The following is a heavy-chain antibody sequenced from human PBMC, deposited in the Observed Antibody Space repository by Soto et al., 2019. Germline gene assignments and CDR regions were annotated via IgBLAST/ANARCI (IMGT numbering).Heavy chain of an antibody. CDR2: IAYDGSNQ. Sequence: QVQLVESGGGVVQPGRSLRLSCAASEFTFSSYAMHWVRQAPGKGLEWVAVIAYDGSNQYSADSVEGRFTISRDNSKNTLYLQMISLRAEDTAVYYCARNSDYGMDVWGQGTTVTVSS. V-gene: IGHV3-30*04. CDR1: EFTFSSYA. D-gene: IGHD2-21*01. J-gene: IGHJ6*02. CDR3: ARNSDYGMDV.